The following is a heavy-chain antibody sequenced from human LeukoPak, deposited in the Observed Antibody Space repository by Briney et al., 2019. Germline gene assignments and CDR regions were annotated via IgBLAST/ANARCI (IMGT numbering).Heavy chain of an antibody. CDR2: IYYSGNTY. V-gene: IGHV4-31*03. D-gene: IGHD3-3*01. CDR3: ARDNHDFFYYMDV. CDR1: GGSISSSDYY. J-gene: IGHJ6*03. Sequence: SQTLSLTCTVFGGSISSSDYYWGWIRQHPGKGLEWIGYIYYSGNTYYYNPSLKSRVTISIDTSKNQFSLNLSSVTAADTAVYYCARDNHDFFYYMDVWGKGTTVTVSS.